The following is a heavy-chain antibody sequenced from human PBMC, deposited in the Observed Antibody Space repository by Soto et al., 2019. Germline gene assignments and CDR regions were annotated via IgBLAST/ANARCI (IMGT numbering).Heavy chain of an antibody. V-gene: IGHV1-3*01. J-gene: IGHJ3*02. CDR3: ARVAGIGDAFDI. Sequence: ASVKVSCKASGYTFTSYAMHWVRQAPGQRLEWMGWINAGNGNTKYSQKFQGRVTITRDTSASTAYMELSSLRSEDTAVYYCARVAGIGDAFDIWGQGTMVTVSS. CDR1: GYTFTSYA. D-gene: IGHD3-10*01. CDR2: INAGNGNT.